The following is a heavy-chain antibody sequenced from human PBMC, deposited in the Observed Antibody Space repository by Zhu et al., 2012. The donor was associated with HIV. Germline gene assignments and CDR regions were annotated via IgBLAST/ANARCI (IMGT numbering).Heavy chain of an antibody. V-gene: IGHV4-38-2*01. CDR1: DYSISNGYF. CDR2: IYHSGSS. Sequence: QVQLQESDPGLVMPSETLSLTCAVSDYSISNGYFWGWIRQPPGKGLEWIGTIYHSGSSYYNPSLKSRITISVDTSKNQFSLKLTSVTAADTAVYYCARQEMTFLYIDVWGKGATVTVSS. J-gene: IGHJ6*03. CDR3: ARQEMTFLYIDV. D-gene: IGHD2-21*02.